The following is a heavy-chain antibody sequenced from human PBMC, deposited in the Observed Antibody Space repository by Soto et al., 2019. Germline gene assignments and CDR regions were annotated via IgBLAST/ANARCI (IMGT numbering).Heavy chain of an antibody. V-gene: IGHV4-31*03. CDR1: GGSISSGGYY. D-gene: IGHD2-2*01. Sequence: QVQLQESGPGLVKPSQTLSLTCTVSGGSISSGGYYWSWIRQHPGKGLEWIGYIYYSGSTYYNPSLKSRDTTSVDTSKNQYSLKLSSVTAAGTAVYYCASVGYCSSTSCYDLDYGMDVWGQGTTVTVSS. CDR2: IYYSGST. CDR3: ASVGYCSSTSCYDLDYGMDV. J-gene: IGHJ6*02.